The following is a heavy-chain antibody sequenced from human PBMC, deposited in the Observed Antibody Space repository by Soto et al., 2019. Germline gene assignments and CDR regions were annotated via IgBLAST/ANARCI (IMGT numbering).Heavy chain of an antibody. J-gene: IGHJ4*02. D-gene: IGHD6-13*01. V-gene: IGHV3-7*03. Sequence: GGSLRLSCAASGFTFSSYWMSWVRQAPGKGLEWVANIKQDGSEKYYVDSVKGRFTISRDNAKNSLYLQMSSLRAEDTAVYYCAREEYSSSWLYYFDYWGQGTLVTVSS. CDR2: IKQDGSEK. CDR1: GFTFSSYW. CDR3: AREEYSSSWLYYFDY.